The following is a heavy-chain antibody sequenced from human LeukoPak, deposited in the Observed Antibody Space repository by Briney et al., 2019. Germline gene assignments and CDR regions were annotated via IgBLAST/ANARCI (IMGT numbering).Heavy chain of an antibody. J-gene: IGHJ4*02. CDR3: ARAGGITGTDLDY. V-gene: IGHV1-69*04. Sequence: SVKVSCKASGGTFSSYAISWVRQAPGQGLELMGRIIPIFGIANYAQRFQGRVTITADKSTSTAYMELSSLRSEDTAVYYCARAGGITGTDLDYWGQGTLVTVSS. CDR1: GGTFSSYA. CDR2: IIPIFGIA. D-gene: IGHD1-20*01.